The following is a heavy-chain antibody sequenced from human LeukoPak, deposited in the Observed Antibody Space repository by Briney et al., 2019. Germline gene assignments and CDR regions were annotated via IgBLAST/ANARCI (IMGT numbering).Heavy chain of an antibody. CDR3: ATLDPAGGNNGFDY. V-gene: IGHV1-24*01. Sequence: ASVKVSCKVSGYSFIDFTMHWVRQAPGKGLEWMGGFDPEDGETIYAQQFQGRVTMTEDTSTDTAYMELSSLRSEDTAVYYCATLDPAGGNNGFDYWGQGTLVTVSS. CDR1: GYSFIDFT. J-gene: IGHJ4*02. D-gene: IGHD5-24*01. CDR2: FDPEDGET.